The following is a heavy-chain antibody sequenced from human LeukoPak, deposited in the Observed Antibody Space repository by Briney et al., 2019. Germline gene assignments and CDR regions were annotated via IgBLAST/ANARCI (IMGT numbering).Heavy chain of an antibody. J-gene: IGHJ3*02. V-gene: IGHV4-59*01. D-gene: IGHD1-20*01. CDR3: STYNWNDSDAFDI. CDR2: IYYSGST. Sequence: SETLSLTCTVSGGSISSYYWSWIRQPPGKGLEWIGYIYYSGSTNYNPSLKSRVTISVDTPKNQFSLKLSSVTAADTAVYYCSTYNWNDSDAFDIWGQGTMVTVSS. CDR1: GGSISSYY.